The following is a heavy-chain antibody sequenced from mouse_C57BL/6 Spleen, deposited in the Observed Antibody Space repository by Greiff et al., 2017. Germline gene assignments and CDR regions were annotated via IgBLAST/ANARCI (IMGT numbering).Heavy chain of an antibody. V-gene: IGHV1-52*01. CDR2: IDPADSES. Sequence: VQLQQPGAELVRSGSSVKLSCKASGYTFTSYWMHWVKQRPIQGLEWIGNIDPADSESHYNQKFTDKATLTVDKSSSTAYMQLSSLTSEDAAVYYCARRGWLLLDYWGQGTTLTVSS. CDR3: ARRGWLLLDY. CDR1: GYTFTSYW. J-gene: IGHJ2*01. D-gene: IGHD2-3*01.